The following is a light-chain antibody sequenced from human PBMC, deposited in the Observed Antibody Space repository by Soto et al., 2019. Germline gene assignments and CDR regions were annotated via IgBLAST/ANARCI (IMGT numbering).Light chain of an antibody. V-gene: IGKV3-20*01. CDR2: AAS. Sequence: EIELTQSPGPQSLSPRERATLSCRASQTIQFNYVAWYQQKPGQAPRLLINAASRRATGIPDRFSGSGSGMDFTLTISSLEPEDFAVYYCQQSGDSQWTFGQGTKVDIK. CDR3: QQSGDSQWT. CDR1: QTIQFNY. J-gene: IGKJ1*01.